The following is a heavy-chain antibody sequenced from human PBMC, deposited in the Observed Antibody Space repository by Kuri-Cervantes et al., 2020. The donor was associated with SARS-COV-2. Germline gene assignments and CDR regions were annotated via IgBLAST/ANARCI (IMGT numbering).Heavy chain of an antibody. Sequence: ASVKVSCKASGGTFSSYAISWVRQAPGQGLEWMGWISAYNGNTNYAQKLQGRVTMTTDTSTSTAYMELRSLRSDDTAVYYCARFNYNYYDKGIPDYWGQGTLVTVSS. CDR2: ISAYNGNT. D-gene: IGHD3-22*01. J-gene: IGHJ4*02. CDR3: ARFNYNYYDKGIPDY. CDR1: GGTFSSYA. V-gene: IGHV1-18*01.